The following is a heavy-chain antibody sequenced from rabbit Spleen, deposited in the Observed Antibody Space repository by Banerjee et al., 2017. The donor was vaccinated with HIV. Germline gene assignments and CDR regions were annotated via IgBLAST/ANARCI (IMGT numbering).Heavy chain of an antibody. CDR1: GFSFSTAYY. Sequence: QQLVESGGGLVKPGASLTLTCKASGFSFSTAYYMCWVRQPPGKGPEWIACVAAGVSFTSYYATWAKGRFTISKTSSTTVTLQMTSLTAADTATYFCARDTGSSFSSYGMDLWGPGTLVTVS. CDR2: VAAGVSFTS. J-gene: IGHJ6*01. V-gene: IGHV1S40*01. CDR3: ARDTGSSFSSYGMDL. D-gene: IGHD8-1*01.